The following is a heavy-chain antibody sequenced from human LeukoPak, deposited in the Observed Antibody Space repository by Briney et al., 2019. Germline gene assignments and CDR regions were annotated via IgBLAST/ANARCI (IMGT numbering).Heavy chain of an antibody. CDR2: INSDGSST. Sequence: GESLRLSCAASGFTFSSYWMHWVRQAPGKGLVWVSRINSDGSSTSYADSVKGRFTISRDNAKNTLYLQMNSLRAEDTAVYYCATALTTVVTPAGYWGQGTLVTASS. CDR3: ATALTTVVTPAGY. J-gene: IGHJ4*02. V-gene: IGHV3-74*01. CDR1: GFTFSSYW. D-gene: IGHD4-23*01.